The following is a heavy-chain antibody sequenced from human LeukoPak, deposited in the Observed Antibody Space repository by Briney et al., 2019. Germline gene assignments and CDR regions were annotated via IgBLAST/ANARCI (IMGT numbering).Heavy chain of an antibody. CDR2: ISSSGSTI. D-gene: IGHD2-15*01. CDR3: ARDDCSGGSCYFGY. CDR1: GFTFSSYE. V-gene: IGHV3-48*03. J-gene: IGHJ4*02. Sequence: GGSLRLSCAASGFTFSSYEMNWVRQAPGKGLEWVSYISSSGSTIYYADSVKGRFTISRDNAKNSLYLQMNSLRAEDTAVYYCARDDCSGGSCYFGYWGQGTLVTVSS.